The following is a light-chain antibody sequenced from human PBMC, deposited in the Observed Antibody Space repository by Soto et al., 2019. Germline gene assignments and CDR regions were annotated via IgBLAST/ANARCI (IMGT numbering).Light chain of an antibody. CDR3: ETWDSNTRV. V-gene: IGLV4-60*02. J-gene: IGLJ3*02. Sequence: QSVLTQSSSASASLGSSVKLTCTLSSGHSSYIIAWHQQQPGKAPRYLMKLESSGSYNKGSGVPDRFSGSSSGAHRYLTISNLQFEDEADYYCETWDSNTRVFGGGTKLTVL. CDR2: LESSGSY. CDR1: SGHSSYI.